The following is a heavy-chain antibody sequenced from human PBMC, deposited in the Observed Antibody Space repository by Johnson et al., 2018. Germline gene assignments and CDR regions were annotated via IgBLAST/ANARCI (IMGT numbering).Heavy chain of an antibody. CDR2: ISSDGGSI. CDR3: AKDERYFDWLYQYYYYYMDV. Sequence: EVQLVESGGGLVQPGGSLRLSCAASGFIFSSYSMHWVRQAPGKGLEYVSTISSDGGSIYYVNSVKGRFPISRDNSKNTLYLQMNSLRAEDTAVYYCAKDERYFDWLYQYYYYYMDVWGKGTTVTVSS. CDR1: GFIFSSYS. V-gene: IGHV3-64*01. J-gene: IGHJ6*03. D-gene: IGHD3-9*01.